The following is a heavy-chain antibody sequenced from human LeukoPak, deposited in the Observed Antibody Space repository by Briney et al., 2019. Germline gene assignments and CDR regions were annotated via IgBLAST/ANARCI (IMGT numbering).Heavy chain of an antibody. D-gene: IGHD5-24*01. J-gene: IGHJ3*02. V-gene: IGHV4-59*12. Sequence: SETLSLTCTVSGGSISNYYWNWIRQPPGKGLEWIGYIYYTGSTNYNPSLKSRVTISVDTSKNQLSLKLSSVTAADTAVYYCARDRAGERWLQEYAFDIWGQGTMVTVSS. CDR1: GGSISNYY. CDR3: ARDRAGERWLQEYAFDI. CDR2: IYYTGST.